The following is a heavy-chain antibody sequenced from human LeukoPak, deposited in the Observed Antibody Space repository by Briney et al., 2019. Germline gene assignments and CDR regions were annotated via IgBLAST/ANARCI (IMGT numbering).Heavy chain of an antibody. Sequence: GGSLRLSCAASGFTFNSYWMHWVRQAPGKGLVWVSRIDEDGKTIDYADSVKGRFTTSRDNSKNTLYLQMNSLRAEDTAVYYCAKSLDLAVAGIDYWGQGTLVTVSS. J-gene: IGHJ4*02. D-gene: IGHD6-19*01. V-gene: IGHV3-74*01. CDR2: IDEDGKTI. CDR3: AKSLDLAVAGIDY. CDR1: GFTFNSYW.